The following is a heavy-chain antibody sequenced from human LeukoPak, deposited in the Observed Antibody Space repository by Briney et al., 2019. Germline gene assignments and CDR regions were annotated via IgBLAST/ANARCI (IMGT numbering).Heavy chain of an antibody. CDR2: ISGSGGST. CDR1: GFTFSSYG. CDR3: AKRLAMAHNFDY. Sequence: GGSLRLSCAASGFTFSSYGMSWVRQAPGKGLEWASAISGSGGSTYYADSVKGRFTISRDNSKNTLYLQMNSLRAEDTAVYYCAKRLAMAHNFDYWGQGTLVTVSS. J-gene: IGHJ4*02. V-gene: IGHV3-23*01. D-gene: IGHD5-18*01.